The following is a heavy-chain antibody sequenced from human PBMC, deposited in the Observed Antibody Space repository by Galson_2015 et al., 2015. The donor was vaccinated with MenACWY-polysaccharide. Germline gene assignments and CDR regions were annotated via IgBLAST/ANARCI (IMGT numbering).Heavy chain of an antibody. Sequence: SLRLSCAASGFTFDDYAMHWVRQAPGKGLEWVSGISWNSGSIGYADSVKGRFTISRDNAKNSLYLQMNSLRAEDTALYYCAKDIRSLIIAVAGALDIWGQGTMVTVSS. CDR3: AKDIRSLIIAVAGALDI. CDR1: GFTFDDYA. V-gene: IGHV3-9*01. J-gene: IGHJ3*02. D-gene: IGHD6-19*01. CDR2: ISWNSGSI.